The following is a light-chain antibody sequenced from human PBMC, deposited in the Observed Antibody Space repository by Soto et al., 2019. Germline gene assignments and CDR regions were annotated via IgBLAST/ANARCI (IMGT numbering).Light chain of an antibody. CDR3: QQLNSYPRT. Sequence: DIQMTQSPSSLSASVGDRVTITCRASQSISSYLNWYQQKPGKAPKLLIYAASSLQSGVPSRFSGSGFGTDFTLTISSLQPEDFAAYHCQQLNSYPRTFGQGTKVDIK. J-gene: IGKJ1*01. CDR2: AAS. V-gene: IGKV1-39*01. CDR1: QSISSY.